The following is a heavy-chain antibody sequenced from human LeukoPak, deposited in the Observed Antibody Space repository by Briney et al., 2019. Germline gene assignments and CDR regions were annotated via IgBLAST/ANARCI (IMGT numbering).Heavy chain of an antibody. J-gene: IGHJ4*02. Sequence: SETLSLTCTVSCASISSYYWSWIRQPPGKGLEWIGYISYSGSTNYNPSLKSRVTISADTSKNQVSLTLSSVTAADTAVYYCARHPELYFFDYWGQGTLVTVSS. V-gene: IGHV4-59*08. D-gene: IGHD3-10*01. CDR3: ARHPELYFFDY. CDR1: CASISSYY. CDR2: ISYSGST.